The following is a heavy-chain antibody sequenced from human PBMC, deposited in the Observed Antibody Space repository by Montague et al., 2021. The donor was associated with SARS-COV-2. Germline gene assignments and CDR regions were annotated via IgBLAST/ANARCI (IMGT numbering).Heavy chain of an antibody. CDR2: IYYSGGI. D-gene: IGHD3-10*01. J-gene: IGHJ5*02. V-gene: IGHV4-59*11. CDR1: GGSMSDHY. CDR3: ARAVSVRRAVNWFDP. Sequence: SETLSLTCTVSGGSMSDHYWAWIRQPPGKGLEWLAYIYYSGGINSNASLRSRVSMSVDTSKNQFSLKLTSVTAADTAVCYCARAVSVRRAVNWFDPWGQGTLVIVSS.